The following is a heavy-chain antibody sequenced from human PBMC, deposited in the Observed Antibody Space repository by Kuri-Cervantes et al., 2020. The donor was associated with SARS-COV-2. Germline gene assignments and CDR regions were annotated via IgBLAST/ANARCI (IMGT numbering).Heavy chain of an antibody. J-gene: IGHJ4*02. D-gene: IGHD6-13*01. Sequence: ASVKVSCKASGYTFTGYYMHWVRQAPGQGLEWMGLTNPNSGGTNYAQKFQGRVTMTRDTSIRTAYMELSRLRSDDTAVYYCANFHYRSWWPWYFEYWGQGTLVTVSS. CDR3: ANFHYRSWWPWYFEY. CDR1: GYTFTGYY. CDR2: TNPNSGGT. V-gene: IGHV1-2*02.